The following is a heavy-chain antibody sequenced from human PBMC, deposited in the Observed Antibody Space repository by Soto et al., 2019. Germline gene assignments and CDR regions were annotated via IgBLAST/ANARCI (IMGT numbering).Heavy chain of an antibody. CDR2: FDPEDGET. CDR1: GYTLTELS. D-gene: IGHD3-22*01. V-gene: IGHV1-24*01. CDR3: ATERPRYYYDSSGYPNWFDP. J-gene: IGHJ5*02. Sequence: ASVKVSCKVSGYTLTELSMHWVRQAPGKGLEWMGGFDPEDGETIYAQKFQGRVTMTEDTSTDTAYMELSSLRSEDTAVYYCATERPRYYYDSSGYPNWFDPWGQGTLVTVSS.